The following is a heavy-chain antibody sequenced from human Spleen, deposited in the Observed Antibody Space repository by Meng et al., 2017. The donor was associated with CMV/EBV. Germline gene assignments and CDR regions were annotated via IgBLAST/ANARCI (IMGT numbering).Heavy chain of an antibody. CDR2: INPTDGST. J-gene: IGHJ4*02. D-gene: IGHD1-1*01. CDR1: GFAFGSYF. V-gene: IGHV1-46*01. CDR3: ARGQGYARGTALGY. Sequence: SGFAFGSYFIHWVRQAPGQGLGWMGIINPTDGSTTYAQRFQDRVTMTRDTFATTVYLDLTDLRSGDTAVYYCARGQGYARGTALGYWGRGTLVTVSS.